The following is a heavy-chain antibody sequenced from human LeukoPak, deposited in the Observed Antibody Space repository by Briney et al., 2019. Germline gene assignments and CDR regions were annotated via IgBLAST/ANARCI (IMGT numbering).Heavy chain of an antibody. V-gene: IGHV3-7*01. J-gene: IGHJ6*04. CDR3: AELGITMIGGV. D-gene: IGHD3-10*02. CDR1: GFSFGIYW. Sequence: GGSLRLSCEGTGFSFGIYWMSWVRQAPGKGLEWVANMNEDGSEKYYVDSVKGRFTISRDNAKNSLYLQMNSLRAEDTAVYYCAELGITMIGGVWGKGTTATISS. CDR2: MNEDGSEK.